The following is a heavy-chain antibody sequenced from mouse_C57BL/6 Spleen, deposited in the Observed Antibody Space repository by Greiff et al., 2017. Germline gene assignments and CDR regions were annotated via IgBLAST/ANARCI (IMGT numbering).Heavy chain of an antibody. Sequence: QVQLQQSGAELVMPGASVKLSCKASGYTFTSYWMHWVKQRPGQGLEWIGEIDPSDSYTNYNQKFKGKSTLTVDKSSSTAYMQLSSLTSEDSAVYDCARYLYGSSWYFDVWGTGTTVTVSS. CDR2: IDPSDSYT. J-gene: IGHJ1*03. CDR3: ARYLYGSSWYFDV. CDR1: GYTFTSYW. D-gene: IGHD1-1*01. V-gene: IGHV1-69*01.